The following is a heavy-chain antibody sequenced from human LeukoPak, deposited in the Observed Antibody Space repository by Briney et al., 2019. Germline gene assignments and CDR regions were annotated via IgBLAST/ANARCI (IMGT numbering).Heavy chain of an antibody. CDR2: MFYSGST. D-gene: IGHD6-13*01. CDR1: GGSISSGGYY. V-gene: IGHV4-31*03. J-gene: IGHJ5*02. Sequence: PSQTLSLTCTVSGGSISSGGYYWSWIRQHPGKGLELIGYMFYSGSTYYNPSLKSRVTISVDTSKNQFSLKLSSVTAADTAVYYCARGDWVGYSGSFVYWFDPWGQGALVTVSS. CDR3: ARGDWVGYSGSFVYWFDP.